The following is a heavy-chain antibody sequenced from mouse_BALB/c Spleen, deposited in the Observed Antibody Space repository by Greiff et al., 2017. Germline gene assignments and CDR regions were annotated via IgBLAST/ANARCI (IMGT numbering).Heavy chain of an antibody. V-gene: IGHV2-9*02. CDR2: IWAGGST. J-gene: IGHJ4*01. CDR3: AREIYYYGSSYAMDN. CDR1: GFSLTSYG. D-gene: IGHD1-1*01. Sequence: QVQLKESGPGLVAPSQSLSISCTASGFSLTSYGVHWVRQPPGKGLEWLGVIWAGGSTNYNSALMSRLSISKDNSKSQVFLKMNSLQTDDTAMYYCAREIYYYGSSYAMDNGGQGTSVTVSS.